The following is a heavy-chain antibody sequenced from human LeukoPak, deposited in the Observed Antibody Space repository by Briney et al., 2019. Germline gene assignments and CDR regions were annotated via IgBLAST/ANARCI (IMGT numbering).Heavy chain of an antibody. V-gene: IGHV4-34*01. CDR2: INHSGRT. CDR3: ARARRRSNWVDP. Sequence: KPSETLSLTRAVYGGSFSGYYWSWIRQPPGKGLEWIGEINHSGRTNYNPSLKSRVTIATATSKHQISLTLISLTAADAAVYDCARARRRSNWVDPWGRGKLVTVTS. D-gene: IGHD6-6*01. J-gene: IGHJ5*02. CDR1: GGSFSGYY.